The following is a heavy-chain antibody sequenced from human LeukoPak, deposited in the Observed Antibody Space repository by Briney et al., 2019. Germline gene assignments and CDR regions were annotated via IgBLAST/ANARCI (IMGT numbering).Heavy chain of an antibody. D-gene: IGHD3-10*01. CDR2: ISSSSGYI. CDR1: GFTFSNYN. Sequence: PGGSLRLSCAASGFTFSNYNMNWARQAPGKGLEWVSYISSSSGYIYFADSVKGRFTISRDNAKNSLYLQMNSLRAEDTAVYYCAREGSYYYGSGSYYKELDYWGQGTLVTVSS. CDR3: AREGSYYYGSGSYYKELDY. J-gene: IGHJ4*02. V-gene: IGHV3-21*01.